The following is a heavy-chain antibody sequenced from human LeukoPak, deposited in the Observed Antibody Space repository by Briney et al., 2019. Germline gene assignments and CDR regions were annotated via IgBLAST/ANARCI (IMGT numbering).Heavy chain of an antibody. CDR1: GFTFSSYG. CDR2: ISYDGSNK. J-gene: IGHJ4*02. CDR3: AKDGGSGYPFDY. V-gene: IGHV3-30*18. D-gene: IGHD3-3*01. Sequence: GGSLRLSCAASGFTFSSYGMHWVRQAPGKGLEWVAVISYDGSNKYYADSVKGRLTISRDNSKNTLYLQMNSLRAEDTAVYYCAKDGGSGYPFDYWGQGTLVTVSS.